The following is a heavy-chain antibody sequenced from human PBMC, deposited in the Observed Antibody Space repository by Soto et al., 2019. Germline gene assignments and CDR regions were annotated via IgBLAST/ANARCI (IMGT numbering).Heavy chain of an antibody. CDR1: GGTFSSYA. V-gene: IGHV1-69*13. J-gene: IGHJ5*02. D-gene: IGHD1-1*01. Sequence: SVKVSCKASGGTFSSYAISWVRQAPGQGLEWMGGIIPIFGTANYAQKFQGRVTITADESTSTAYLELSSLASDDTAVYYCVRMASSGTLNRFDPWGQGTLVTVYS. CDR2: IIPIFGTA. CDR3: VRMASSGTLNRFDP.